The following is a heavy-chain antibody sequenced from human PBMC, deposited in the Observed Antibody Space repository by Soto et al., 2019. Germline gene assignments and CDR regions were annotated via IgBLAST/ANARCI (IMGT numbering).Heavy chain of an antibody. CDR2: IWYDGSNK. Sequence: GGSLRLSCAASGFTFSSYGMHWVRQAPGKGLEWVAVIWYDGSNKYYADSVKGRFTITRDNSKNTLYLQMNSLRAEDTAVYYCASGVVRGAFDIWGQGTMVTVSS. D-gene: IGHD6-6*01. CDR3: ASGVVRGAFDI. V-gene: IGHV3-33*01. CDR1: GFTFSSYG. J-gene: IGHJ3*02.